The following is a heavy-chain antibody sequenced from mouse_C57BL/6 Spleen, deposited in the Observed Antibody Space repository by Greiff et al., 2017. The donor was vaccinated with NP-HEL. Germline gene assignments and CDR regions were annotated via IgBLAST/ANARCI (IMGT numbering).Heavy chain of an antibody. CDR2: ISSGSSTI. Sequence: EVKLVESGGGLVKPGGSLKLSCAASGFTFSDYGMHWVRQAPEKGLEWVAYISSGSSTIYYADTVKGRFTISRDNAKNTLFLQMTSLRSEDTAMYYCASVCCGSSYDGIFDYWGQGTTLTVSS. CDR3: ASVCCGSSYDGIFDY. J-gene: IGHJ2*01. CDR1: GFTFSDYG. V-gene: IGHV5-17*01. D-gene: IGHD1-1*01.